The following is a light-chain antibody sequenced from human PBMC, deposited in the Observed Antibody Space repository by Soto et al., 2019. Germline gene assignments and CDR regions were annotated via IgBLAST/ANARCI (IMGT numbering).Light chain of an antibody. V-gene: IGKV1-33*01. CDR3: QQYDNVHPIT. Sequence: DLQMTQSPSSLSASVGDRVTITCQASQDISNYLSWYQQKPGKAPNLLIYAASNLETGVPSRFSGSGSGTDFTFTISGLQPEDIATYYCQQYDNVHPITFGQGTRLEIK. CDR1: QDISNY. CDR2: AAS. J-gene: IGKJ5*01.